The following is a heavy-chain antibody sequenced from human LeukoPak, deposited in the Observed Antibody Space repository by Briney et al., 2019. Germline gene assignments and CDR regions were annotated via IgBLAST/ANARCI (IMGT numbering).Heavy chain of an antibody. J-gene: IGHJ4*02. CDR3: ARQRAGFTVTTSDY. CDR1: GFTFSSYS. V-gene: IGHV3-48*01. Sequence: GGSLRLSCAASGFTFSSYSMNWVRQAPGKGLEWVSYISGSSSTIYYADSVKGRFTISRDNAKNSLYLQMNSLRAEDTAVYYCARQRAGFTVTTSDYRGQGTLVTVSS. CDR2: ISGSSSTI. D-gene: IGHD4-17*01.